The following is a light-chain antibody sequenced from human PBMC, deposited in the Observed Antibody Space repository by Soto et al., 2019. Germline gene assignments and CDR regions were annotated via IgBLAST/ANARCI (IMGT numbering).Light chain of an antibody. J-gene: IGKJ1*01. V-gene: IGKV1-39*01. Sequence: DIQMTQSPSSLSASVGDRVIITCRASQSIRRNLNWYQQKPGKAPNLLIHTASGLQSGVPSRFSGSGSVTDFTLTISTLQPEDFASYFCQQSYSTPRTFGQGTRVEV. CDR2: TAS. CDR3: QQSYSTPRT. CDR1: QSIRRN.